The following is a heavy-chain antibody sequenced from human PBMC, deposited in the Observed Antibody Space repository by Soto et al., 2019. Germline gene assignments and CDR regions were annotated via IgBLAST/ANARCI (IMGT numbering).Heavy chain of an antibody. CDR1: GFTFHEYE. J-gene: IGHJ4*02. Sequence: PGWSLRLSCVTSGFTFHEYEMNWIGQAPGKGLEWVAYITGRSRTIHYADSVKGRFTISRDNAKKTLYLQMDRLRPEDTALYYCGMAREWGFDYFHFSVWGRGAQVTV. CDR3: GMAREWGFDYFHFSV. CDR2: ITGRSRTI. D-gene: IGHD3-3*01. V-gene: IGHV3-11*04.